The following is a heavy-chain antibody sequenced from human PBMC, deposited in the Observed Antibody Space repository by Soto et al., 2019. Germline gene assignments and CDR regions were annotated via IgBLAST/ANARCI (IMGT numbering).Heavy chain of an antibody. Sequence: SETLSLTCTVSGGAVSSSSHYWGWIRQPPGKGLEWIGSIFYSGATYYNPSLKSRVTISVDTSKKQFSLKLSSVTAADTAVYYCARFPFDRSSWTNPRYFDYWGQGTLVTVSS. D-gene: IGHD6-13*01. J-gene: IGHJ4*02. V-gene: IGHV4-39*01. CDR1: GGAVSSSSHY. CDR2: IFYSGAT. CDR3: ARFPFDRSSWTNPRYFDY.